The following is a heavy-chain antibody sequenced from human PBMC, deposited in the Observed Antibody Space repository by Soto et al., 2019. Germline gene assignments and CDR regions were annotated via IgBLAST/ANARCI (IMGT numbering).Heavy chain of an antibody. CDR2: ISYDGSKE. V-gene: IGHV3-30*18. CDR1: GFTFSSYG. CDR3: AKDLRLWSKDYYYYGMDV. D-gene: IGHD5-18*01. J-gene: IGHJ6*02. Sequence: QVQLVESGGGVVQPGRSLRLSCAASGFTFSSYGMHWVRQAPGKGLEWVAVISYDGSKEFYADPVKGRFTISRDNFKNTLYLQMNSLRAEDTAVYYCAKDLRLWSKDYYYYGMDVWGQGTTVTVSS.